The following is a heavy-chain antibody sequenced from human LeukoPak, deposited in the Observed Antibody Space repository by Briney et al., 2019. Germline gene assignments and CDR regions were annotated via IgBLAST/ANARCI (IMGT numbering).Heavy chain of an antibody. CDR2: FSGSDGST. V-gene: IGHV3-23*01. CDR1: GFTFSSYA. J-gene: IGHJ4*02. Sequence: GGPLRLSCAASGFTFSSYAMSWVRQAPGKGLEWVSGFSGSDGSTFYADSVKGRFTISRDNSKNTLYLQMNSLRAEDTAIYYCAKGGIYFHDPLDYWGQGTLVTVSS. CDR3: AKGGIYFHDPLDY. D-gene: IGHD2-21*01.